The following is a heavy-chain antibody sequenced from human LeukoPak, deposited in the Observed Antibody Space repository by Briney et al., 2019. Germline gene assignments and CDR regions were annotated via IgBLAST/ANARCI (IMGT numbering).Heavy chain of an antibody. CDR1: GGSISSYS. J-gene: IGHJ4*02. D-gene: IGHD2-21*02. CDR2: IYNSGST. CDR3: ARELGVATLHFDF. Sequence: SETLSLTRTVSGGSISSYSWSWIRQPPGKRLEWIGYIYNSGSTNYNPSLKSRVTVSVDTSKNQFSLKLSSVTAADTAVYYCARELGVATLHFDFWGQGILVTVSS. V-gene: IGHV4-59*01.